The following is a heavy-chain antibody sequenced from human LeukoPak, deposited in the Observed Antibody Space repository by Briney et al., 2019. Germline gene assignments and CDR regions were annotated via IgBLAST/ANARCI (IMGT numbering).Heavy chain of an antibody. CDR1: GFTFSGSA. Sequence: GGSLKLSCAASGFTFSGSAMHWVCQGSGKGLERVGRIRSKANRYATAYAASVKGRFTISRDDSKNTAYLQMNSLKTEDTAVYYCTRPRGYYDSSGIDYWGQGTLVTVSS. CDR2: IRSKANRYAT. CDR3: TRPRGYYDSSGIDY. V-gene: IGHV3-73*01. J-gene: IGHJ4*02. D-gene: IGHD3-22*01.